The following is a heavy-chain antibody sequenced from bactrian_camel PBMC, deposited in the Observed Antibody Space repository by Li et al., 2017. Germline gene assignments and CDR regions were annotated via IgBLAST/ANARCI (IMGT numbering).Heavy chain of an antibody. V-gene: IGHV3S28*01. Sequence: QLVESGGGSVQAGGSLRLSCAASGSDFNPNYMGVGWFRQGQGKAREGVAAIYTAGDNAYSADSVKGRFTISKDNAKNTLYLQMNSLKPEDTAMYYCAADARQYAGSWRSLVADSFDYWGQGTQVTVS. CDR2: IYTAGDNA. CDR1: GSDFNPNY. J-gene: IGHJ4*01. CDR3: AADARQYAGSWRSLVADSFDY. D-gene: IGHD6*01.